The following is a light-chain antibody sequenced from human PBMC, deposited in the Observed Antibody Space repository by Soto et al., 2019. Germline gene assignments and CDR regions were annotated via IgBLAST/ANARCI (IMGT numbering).Light chain of an antibody. CDR3: QSYDRSLSDHV. V-gene: IGLV2-14*01. CDR2: DVS. J-gene: IGLJ1*01. Sequence: QSALTQPAPVSGSPGQSITISCTGTSSDFGGYNYVSWYQQHPGKAPKLMIYDVSNRPSGVSNRFSGSKSGNTASLAISGLQAEDEADYYCQSYDRSLSDHVFGTGTKVTVL. CDR1: SSDFGGYNY.